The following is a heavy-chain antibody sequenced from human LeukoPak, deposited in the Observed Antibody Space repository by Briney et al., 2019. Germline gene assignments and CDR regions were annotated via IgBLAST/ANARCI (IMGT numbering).Heavy chain of an antibody. J-gene: IGHJ4*02. D-gene: IGHD6-13*01. CDR1: GGSISSSSYY. CDR3: ARRDHSSSFGY. Sequence: PSETLSLTCTVSGGSISSSSYYWGWIRQPPGKGLEWIGSIYYSGSTYYNPSLKSRVTISVDTSKNQFSLKLSSVTAADTAVYYCARRDHSSSFGYWGQGTLVTVSS. CDR2: IYYSGST. V-gene: IGHV4-39*01.